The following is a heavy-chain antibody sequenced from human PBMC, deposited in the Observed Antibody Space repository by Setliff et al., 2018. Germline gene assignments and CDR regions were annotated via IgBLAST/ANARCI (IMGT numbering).Heavy chain of an antibody. CDR2: IYSSAST. J-gene: IGHJ4*02. CDR1: GFSISSGDYY. D-gene: IGHD3-22*01. CDR3: ARESRYYYDNLGTLDY. V-gene: IGHV4-30-4*08. Sequence: PSETLSLTCTVSGFSISSGDYYWSWLRQPPGKGLEWIGYIYSSASTYYNPSLKSRVSISVDTSKNQFSLKLSSVTAADTAVYYCARESRYYYDNLGTLDYWGQGTLVTVSS.